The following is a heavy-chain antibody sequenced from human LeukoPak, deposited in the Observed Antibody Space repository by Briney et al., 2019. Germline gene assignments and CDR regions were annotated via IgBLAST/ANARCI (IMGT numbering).Heavy chain of an antibody. CDR2: ISAYNGNT. J-gene: IGHJ3*02. CDR3: ARHQSWDAFDI. Sequence: ASVKVSCKASGYTFTSYGISWVRQAPGQGREWLGWISAYNGNTNNAQKLQGRVTMTTDTSTTTAYWELRSLRSDDTAVYYCARHQSWDAFDIWGQGTMVTVSS. V-gene: IGHV1-18*04. CDR1: GYTFTSYG.